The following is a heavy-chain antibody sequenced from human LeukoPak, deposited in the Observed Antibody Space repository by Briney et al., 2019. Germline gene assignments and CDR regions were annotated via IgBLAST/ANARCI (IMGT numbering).Heavy chain of an antibody. J-gene: IGHJ5*02. V-gene: IGHV4-34*01. CDR1: GFTVSSNY. D-gene: IGHD3-3*01. Sequence: GSLRLSCAASGFTVSSNYMSWIRQPPGKGLEWIGEINHSGSTNYNPSLKSRVTISVDTSKNQFSLKLSSVTAADTAVYYCARGPGRITIFGVVPSDWFDPWGQGTLVTVSS. CDR2: INHSGST. CDR3: ARGPGRITIFGVVPSDWFDP.